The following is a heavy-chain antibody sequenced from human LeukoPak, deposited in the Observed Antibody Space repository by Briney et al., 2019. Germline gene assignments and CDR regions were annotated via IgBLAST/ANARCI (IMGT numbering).Heavy chain of an antibody. CDR3: AREFPPYYYDSSGYLPSGMDV. CDR1: GFTVSSNY. J-gene: IGHJ6*02. V-gene: IGHV3-53*01. D-gene: IGHD3-22*01. CDR2: IYSGGST. Sequence: GGSLRLSCAASGFTVSSNYMSWVRQAPGKGLEWVSVIYSGGSTYYADSVKGRFTISRDNSKNTLYLQMNSLRAEDTAVYYCAREFPPYYYDSSGYLPSGMDVWGQGTTVTVSS.